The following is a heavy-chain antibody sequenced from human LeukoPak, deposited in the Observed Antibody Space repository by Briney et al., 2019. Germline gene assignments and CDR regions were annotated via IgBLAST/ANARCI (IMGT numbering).Heavy chain of an antibody. D-gene: IGHD3-10*02. J-gene: IGHJ6*04. CDR2: ISGNGGSI. Sequence: PGGSLRLSCAASGFTFSSYAMSWVRQAPGKGLEWVSGISGNGGSIYYADSVKGRFTISRDNAKNSLYLQMNSLRAEDTAVYYCAELGITMIGGVWGKGTTVTISS. CDR3: AELGITMIGGV. V-gene: IGHV3-23*01. CDR1: GFTFSSYA.